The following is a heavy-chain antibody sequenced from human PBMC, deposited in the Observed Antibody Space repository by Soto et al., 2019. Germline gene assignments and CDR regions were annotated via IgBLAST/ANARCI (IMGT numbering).Heavy chain of an antibody. Sequence: TCPLSYTVSGGSISNSDYYWSWVRQPPGKVLEWIGYIYYIGSSFFNPSLKSLVTMSKDTSKNQFSLRLTSVTAADTAVYYCARGKGVTGDRQDVSARRTSDLVSS. CDR3: ARGKGVTGDRQDV. CDR2: IYYIGSS. V-gene: IGHV4-30-4*01. CDR1: GGSISNSDYY. J-gene: IGHJ6*02.